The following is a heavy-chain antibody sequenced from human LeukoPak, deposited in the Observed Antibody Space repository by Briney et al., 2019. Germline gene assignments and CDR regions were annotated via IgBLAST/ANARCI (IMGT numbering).Heavy chain of an antibody. CDR3: ARELPREVTLDY. Sequence: GGSLRLSCAASGFTFISYEMQWVRQAPGKGLVWVSRINTDGSRTSYADSVKGRFTISRDSAKNTLYLQMNSLRAEDTGVYYCARELPREVTLDYWGQGTQVTVSS. J-gene: IGHJ4*02. CDR1: GFTFISYE. V-gene: IGHV3-74*01. D-gene: IGHD2-21*02. CDR2: INTDGSRT.